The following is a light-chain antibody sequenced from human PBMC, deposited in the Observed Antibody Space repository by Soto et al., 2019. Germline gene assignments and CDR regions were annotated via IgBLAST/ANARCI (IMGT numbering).Light chain of an antibody. J-gene: IGLJ1*01. CDR2: EVT. CDR1: SSDVGGYNY. Sequence: QSVLTQPASVSGSPGQSITISCTGTSSDVGGYNYVSWYQQHPGKAPKLMIYEVTNRPSGVSNRFSGSKSGNTASLTISGLQDEDEADYYCSSYTRSNSYVFGNGTKLTVL. V-gene: IGLV2-14*01. CDR3: SSYTRSNSYV.